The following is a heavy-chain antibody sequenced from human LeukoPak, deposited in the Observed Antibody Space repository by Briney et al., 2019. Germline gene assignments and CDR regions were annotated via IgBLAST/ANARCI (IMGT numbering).Heavy chain of an antibody. CDR3: ARVVRWLSGVDY. V-gene: IGHV1-8*02. J-gene: IGHJ4*02. Sequence: GASVKVSCKASGYTFTSYDINWVRPATGQGLEWMGWMNPNSGNTGYAQKFQGRVTMTRNTSISTAYMELSSLRSEDTAVYYCARVVRWLSGVDYWGQGTLVTVSS. CDR1: GYTFTSYD. D-gene: IGHD4-23*01. CDR2: MNPNSGNT.